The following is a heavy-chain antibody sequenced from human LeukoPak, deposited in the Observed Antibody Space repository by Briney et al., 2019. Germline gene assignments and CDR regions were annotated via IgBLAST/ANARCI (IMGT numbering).Heavy chain of an antibody. CDR2: IYSGGST. D-gene: IGHD1-7*01. V-gene: IGHV3-66*01. J-gene: IGHJ4*02. CDR1: GFTFSSYA. CDR3: ARDRGTTPHSTIY. Sequence: GGSLRLSCAASGFTFSSYAMSWVRQAPGEGMEWVSVIYSGGSTYYADSVKGRFTISRDNSKNTLYLQMNSLRAEDTAVYYCARDRGTTPHSTIYWGQGTLVTVSS.